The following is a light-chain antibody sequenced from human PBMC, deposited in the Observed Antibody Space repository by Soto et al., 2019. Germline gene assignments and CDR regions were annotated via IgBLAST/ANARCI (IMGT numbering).Light chain of an antibody. V-gene: IGKV3-20*01. Sequence: EIVLTQSPGTLSLSPGERATLSCRASQTVDSSYLAWYQQRPGQAPRLLIYASGTRATGIPDRFSGRGSGTEFTLTISRLEPEDLSVYFWHQYGSKPRTFGQGTKLEIK. CDR1: QTVDSSY. J-gene: IGKJ2*01. CDR3: HQYGSKPRT. CDR2: ASG.